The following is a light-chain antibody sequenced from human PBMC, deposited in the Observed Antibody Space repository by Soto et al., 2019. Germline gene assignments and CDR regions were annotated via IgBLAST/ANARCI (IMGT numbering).Light chain of an antibody. Sequence: QSVLTQPASVSGSPGQSITISCTGTTSDIGGFNYVSWYQQYPGEAPKLILYEVNIRPSGVSNRFSGSKSGDTASLTISGLQAADEADFYCSSYTTSDTHVFGSGTKVTAL. V-gene: IGLV2-14*01. CDR1: TSDIGGFNY. J-gene: IGLJ1*01. CDR3: SSYTTSDTHV. CDR2: EVN.